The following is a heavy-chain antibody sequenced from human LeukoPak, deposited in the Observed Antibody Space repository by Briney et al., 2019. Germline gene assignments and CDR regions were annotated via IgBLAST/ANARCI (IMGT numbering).Heavy chain of an antibody. CDR2: INSDGSNT. D-gene: IGHD2-21*02. J-gene: IGHJ4*02. V-gene: IGHV3-74*01. CDR3: ARVGGGDRSPNACDY. CDR1: GFTFSSYW. Sequence: GGSLRLSCAASGFTFSSYWMHWVRQVPGKGLVWVSRINSDGSNTRYADSVKGRFTISRDNAKNSLNLQMNSLRAEDTAVYYCARVGGGDRSPNACDYWGQGTLVTVSS.